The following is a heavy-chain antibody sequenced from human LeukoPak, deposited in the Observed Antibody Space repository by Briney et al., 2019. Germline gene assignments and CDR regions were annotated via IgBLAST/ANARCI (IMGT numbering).Heavy chain of an antibody. CDR1: GASVSSASY. J-gene: IGHJ5*02. D-gene: IGHD1-26*01. CDR2: IYNGVDT. V-gene: IGHV4-61*01. Sequence: PSETLSLTCTVSGASVSSASYWTWIRQPPGKGVEWIAHIYNGVDTNYNPSLKSRVTISVDTSKNQFSLRLNSVTAADTAVYYCARSRAFNSGAFDPWGQGSLVTVSS. CDR3: ARSRAFNSGAFDP.